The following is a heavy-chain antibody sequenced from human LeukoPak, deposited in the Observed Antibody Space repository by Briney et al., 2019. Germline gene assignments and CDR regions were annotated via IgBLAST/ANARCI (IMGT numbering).Heavy chain of an antibody. CDR2: INHSGRT. J-gene: IGHJ2*01. Sequence: PSETLSLTCAVHGGSFSPYFRSWIRQSPGKGLEWIGEINHSGRTNYNPSLKTRVTISGDTYKIQFSLRLTSVTAADTAVYYCASVLYDYGDRLGYFDLWGRGTLVTVSS. D-gene: IGHD4/OR15-4a*01. CDR3: ASVLYDYGDRLGYFDL. V-gene: IGHV4-34*01. CDR1: GGSFSPYF.